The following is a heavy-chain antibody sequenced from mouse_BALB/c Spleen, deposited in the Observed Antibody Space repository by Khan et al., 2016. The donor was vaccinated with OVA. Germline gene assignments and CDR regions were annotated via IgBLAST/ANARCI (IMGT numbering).Heavy chain of an antibody. CDR2: VSTGGSYT. D-gene: IGHD1-1*01. J-gene: IGHJ3*01. CDR1: GFTFSTYG. Sequence: EVELVESGGDLVKPGGSLKLSCAASGFTFSTYGMSWVRQAPDKRLEWVATVSTGGSYTYYPDSVKGRFTISRDKAKNTLYLQMSSLRSEDTAMFYCTRLAYYYDSCGFAYWGQGTLVTVS. V-gene: IGHV5-6*01. CDR3: TRLAYYYDSCGFAY.